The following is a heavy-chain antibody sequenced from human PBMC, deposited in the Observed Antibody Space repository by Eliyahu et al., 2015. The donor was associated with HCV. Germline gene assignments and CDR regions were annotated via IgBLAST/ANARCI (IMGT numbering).Heavy chain of an antibody. D-gene: IGHD3-22*01. Sequence: QVQLQQSGPGLVKPSQTLXLTCAIXGDXVXSNSXAWNWIRQSPSRGLEWLGRTYYRSKWYNDYALSMKSRITINPDTSKNQFSLQLNSVTPEDTAVYYCTRETDSSAYSLHAFDVWGQGTMVTVSS. CDR1: GDXVXSNSXA. V-gene: IGHV6-1*01. CDR2: TYYRSKWYN. CDR3: TRETDSSAYSLHAFDV. J-gene: IGHJ3*01.